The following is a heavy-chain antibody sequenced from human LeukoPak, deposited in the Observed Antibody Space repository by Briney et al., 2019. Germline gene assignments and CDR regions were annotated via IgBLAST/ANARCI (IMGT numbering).Heavy chain of an antibody. Sequence: SVKVSCKASGGTFSSYAISWVRQAPGQGLGWMGGIIPIFGTANYAQKFQGRVTITADESTSTAYMELSSLRSEDTAVYYCARPIDAYNYGGFDYWGQGTLVTVSS. CDR2: IIPIFGTA. CDR3: ARPIDAYNYGGFDY. CDR1: GGTFSSYA. J-gene: IGHJ4*02. V-gene: IGHV1-69*01. D-gene: IGHD5-24*01.